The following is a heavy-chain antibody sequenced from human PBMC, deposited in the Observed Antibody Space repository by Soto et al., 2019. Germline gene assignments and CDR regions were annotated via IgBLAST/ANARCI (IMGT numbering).Heavy chain of an antibody. D-gene: IGHD1-26*01. CDR2: ISYDGSNK. V-gene: IGHV3-30-3*01. CDR1: GFTFSSYA. Sequence: QVQLVESGGGVVQPGRSLRLSCAASGFTFSSYAMHWVRQAPGKGLGWVAVISYDGSNKYYADSVKGRFTISRDNSKNTLYLQMNSLRAEDTAVYYCARSYSGSYYTYYWGQGTLVTVSS. J-gene: IGHJ4*02. CDR3: ARSYSGSYYTYY.